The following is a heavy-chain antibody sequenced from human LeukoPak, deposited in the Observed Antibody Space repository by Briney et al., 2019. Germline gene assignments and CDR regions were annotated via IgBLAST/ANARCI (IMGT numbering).Heavy chain of an antibody. D-gene: IGHD3-10*01. CDR1: GYTFTSYA. CDR2: INAGNGDT. CDR3: ARDRGSLEVTDLRTSDF. V-gene: IGHV1-3*01. J-gene: IGHJ4*02. Sequence: GASVKVSCKASGYTFTSYAMHWVRQAPGQRLEWMGWINAGNGDTNYPQKFQGRITLTADTSTSTAYMELRSLRSDDTAVYYCARDRGSLEVTDLRTSDFWGPGTLVIVSS.